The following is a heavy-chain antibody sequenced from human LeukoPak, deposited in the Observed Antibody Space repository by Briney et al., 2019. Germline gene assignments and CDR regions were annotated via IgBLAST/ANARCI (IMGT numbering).Heavy chain of an antibody. CDR1: GYTFTCYY. V-gene: IGHV1-2*02. Sequence: GASVNVSCKASGYTFTCYYMHWVRQAPGQGLEWMGWINPNSGGTNYAQKFQGRVTMTRDTSISTAYMELSRLRSDDTAVYYCARGGYCSSTSCYGAYYYYYMDVWGKGTTVTVSS. J-gene: IGHJ6*03. CDR3: ARGGYCSSTSCYGAYYYYYMDV. CDR2: INPNSGGT. D-gene: IGHD2-2*01.